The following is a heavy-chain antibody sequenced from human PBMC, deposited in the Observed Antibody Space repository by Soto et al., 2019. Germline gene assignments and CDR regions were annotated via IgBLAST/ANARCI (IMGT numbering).Heavy chain of an antibody. V-gene: IGHV3-30-3*01. CDR3: ARGGELRYYCGMDV. J-gene: IGHJ6*02. CDR1: GFTFSSYA. D-gene: IGHD1-26*01. CDR2: ISYDGSNK. Sequence: QVQLVESGGGVVQPGRSLRLSCAASGFTFSSYAMHWVRQAPGKGLEWVAVISYDGSNKYYADSVKGRFTISRDNSKNTLYLQMNRLRAEDTAVDYCARGGELRYYCGMDVWGQGTTVTVSS.